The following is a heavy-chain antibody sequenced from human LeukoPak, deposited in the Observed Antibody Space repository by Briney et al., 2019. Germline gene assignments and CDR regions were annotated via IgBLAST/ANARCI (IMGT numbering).Heavy chain of an antibody. V-gene: IGHV4-34*01. Sequence: SETLSLTCAVYGGSFSGYYWSWIRQPPGKGLEWIGEINHSGSTNYNPSLKSRVTISVDTSKNQFSLKLSSVTAADTAVYYCAREAIAAARNTLHYLDYWGQGTLVTVSS. CDR3: AREAIAAARNTLHYLDY. CDR1: GGSFSGYY. D-gene: IGHD6-13*01. J-gene: IGHJ4*02. CDR2: INHSGST.